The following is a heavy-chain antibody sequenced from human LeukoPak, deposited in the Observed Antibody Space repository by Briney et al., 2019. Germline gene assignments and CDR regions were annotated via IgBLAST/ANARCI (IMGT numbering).Heavy chain of an antibody. CDR3: ARQGGIAALWYYYMDV. D-gene: IGHD6-13*01. J-gene: IGHJ6*03. Sequence: GGSLRLSCAASGFTFSSYSMNWVRQAPGKGLEGVSSISSSSSYIYYADSVKGRFTISRDNAKNSLYLQMNSLRAEDTAVYYCARQGGIAALWYYYMDVWGKGTTVTVSS. CDR2: ISSSSSYI. V-gene: IGHV3-21*01. CDR1: GFTFSSYS.